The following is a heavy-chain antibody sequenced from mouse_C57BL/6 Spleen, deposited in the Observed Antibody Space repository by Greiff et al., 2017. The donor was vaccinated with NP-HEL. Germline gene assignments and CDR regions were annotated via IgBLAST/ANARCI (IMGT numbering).Heavy chain of an antibody. CDR3: ARHTTVVANGFAY. V-gene: IGHV1-80*01. D-gene: IGHD1-1*01. J-gene: IGHJ3*01. CDR2: PGDGDT. Sequence: PGDGDTNYNGKFKGKATLTADKSSSTAYMQLSSLTSEDSAVYFCARHTTVVANGFAYWGQGTLVTVSA.